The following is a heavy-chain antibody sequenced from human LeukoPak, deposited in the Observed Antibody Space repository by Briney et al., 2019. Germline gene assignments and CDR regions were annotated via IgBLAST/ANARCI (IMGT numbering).Heavy chain of an antibody. Sequence: PSETLSLTCAVYGGSFSGYYWSWIRQPPGKGLEWIGEINHSGSTNYNPSLKSRVTISVDTSKNQFSLKLSSVTAADTAVYYCARVRQLWPTADDYWGQGTLVTVSS. D-gene: IGHD5-18*01. J-gene: IGHJ4*02. CDR2: INHSGST. V-gene: IGHV4-34*01. CDR3: ARVRQLWPTADDY. CDR1: GGSFSGYY.